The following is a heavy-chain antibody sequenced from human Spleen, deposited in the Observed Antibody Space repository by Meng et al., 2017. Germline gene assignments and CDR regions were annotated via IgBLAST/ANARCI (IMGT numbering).Heavy chain of an antibody. CDR1: GYTFGSYG. J-gene: IGHJ4*02. D-gene: IGHD3-10*01. Sequence: QVHLLQSGPEVKKPGASVRVSCKASGYTFGSYGICWVRQAPGQGLEWMGWFVNYVDTYPAPKFQHRVTLTTDTLTNTVFMELRSLTPEDTAVYYCVQGTPGRSYCDYWGQGTLVTVSS. CDR2: FVNYVDT. CDR3: VQGTPGRSYCDY. V-gene: IGHV1-18*01.